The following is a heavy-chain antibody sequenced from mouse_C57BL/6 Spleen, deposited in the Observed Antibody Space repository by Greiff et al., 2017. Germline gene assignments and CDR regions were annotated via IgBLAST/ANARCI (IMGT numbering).Heavy chain of an antibody. CDR2: INPNNGGT. CDR3: ARGTYYSNYDYYFDY. D-gene: IGHD2-5*01. CDR1: GYTFTDYN. J-gene: IGHJ2*01. Sequence: VQLQQSGPELVKPGASVKIPCKASGYTFTDYNMDWGKQSHGKSLEWIGDINPNNGGTIYNQKFKGKATLTVDKSSSTAYMELRSLTSEDTAVYYCARGTYYSNYDYYFDYWGQGTTLTVSS. V-gene: IGHV1-18*01.